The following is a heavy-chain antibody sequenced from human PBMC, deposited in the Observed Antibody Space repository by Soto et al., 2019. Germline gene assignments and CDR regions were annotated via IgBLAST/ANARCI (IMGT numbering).Heavy chain of an antibody. Sequence: PSETVSLTRTVSGGSISSGSNYWTCIRQPPGKALEWSGYILNSGSTNYNPSLESRVTMSLDTSKNQFSLKLTSVTAADTAVYYCARQRITPAQYFLDYWAQGSLVTVSS. V-gene: IGHV4-61*01. CDR3: ARQRITPAQYFLDY. CDR1: GGSISSGSNY. D-gene: IGHD2-2*01. CDR2: ILNSGST. J-gene: IGHJ4*02.